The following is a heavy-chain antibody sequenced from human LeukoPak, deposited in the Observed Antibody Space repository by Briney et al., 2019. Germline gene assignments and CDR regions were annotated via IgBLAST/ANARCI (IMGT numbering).Heavy chain of an antibody. CDR2: IRYDGSNK. CDR3: AKDYHYYGSGSQTAPNYYFDY. D-gene: IGHD3-10*01. V-gene: IGHV3-30*02. Sequence: PGGSLRLSCAASGFTFSSYGMHWVRQAPGKGLEWVAFIRYDGSNKYYADSVKGRFTISRDNSKNTLYLQMNSLRAEDTAVYYCAKDYHYYGSGSQTAPNYYFDYWGQGTLVTVSS. J-gene: IGHJ4*02. CDR1: GFTFSSYG.